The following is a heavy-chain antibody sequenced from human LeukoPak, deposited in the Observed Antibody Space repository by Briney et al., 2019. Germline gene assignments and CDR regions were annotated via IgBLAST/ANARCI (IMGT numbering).Heavy chain of an antibody. CDR1: GGSISSGDYY. D-gene: IGHD1-26*01. CDR2: IYYSGST. V-gene: IGHV4-30-4*08. CDR3: ARSPEEVGATQD. Sequence: PSETLSLTCTVSGGSISSGDYYWSWIRQPPGKGLEWIGYIYYSGSTYYNPSLKSRVTISVDTSKNQFSLKLSSVTAADTAVYYCARSPEEVGATQDWGQGTLVTVSS. J-gene: IGHJ4*02.